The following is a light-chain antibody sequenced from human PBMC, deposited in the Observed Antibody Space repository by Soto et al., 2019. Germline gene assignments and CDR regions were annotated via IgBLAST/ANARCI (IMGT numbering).Light chain of an antibody. Sequence: EIVLTQSPGTLSLSPGERATLSCRASQNVDTKYLAWYQFKPGQDPRSIIFGDSGRATGIQDRFSGSGSGTDFTLPIRRLEPEEFAVYWRKHYGNSPTFGQGTKVDIK. J-gene: IGKJ1*01. CDR2: GDS. CDR1: QNVDTKY. CDR3: KHYGNSPT. V-gene: IGKV3-20*01.